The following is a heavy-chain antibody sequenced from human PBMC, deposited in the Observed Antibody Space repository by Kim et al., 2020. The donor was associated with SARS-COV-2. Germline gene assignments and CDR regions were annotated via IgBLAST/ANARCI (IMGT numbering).Heavy chain of an antibody. V-gene: IGHV4-59*08. Sequence: SETLSLTCTVSGDSISTYYWSWIRQPPGKGLEWIGYISNSGSTNYNPSLGSRVTISVDTSKNQFSLMLTSVTAADTAVYYCARRGWYSDLWGRGTLVTVSS. J-gene: IGHJ2*01. D-gene: IGHD2-15*01. CDR2: ISNSGST. CDR1: GDSISTYY. CDR3: ARRGWYSDL.